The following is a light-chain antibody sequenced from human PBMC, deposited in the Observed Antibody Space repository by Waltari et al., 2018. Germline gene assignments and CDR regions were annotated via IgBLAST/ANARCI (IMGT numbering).Light chain of an antibody. CDR1: QRGGNS. V-gene: IGKV6-21*01. CDR3: HQSSSLPIT. J-gene: IGKJ5*01. CDR2: YAS. Sequence: EIVLTQSPDFQSVTPKEKVTITCRASQRGGNSLHWYQQKPDQSPKLLTKYASQSFPGVPSRFSGSGSGTDFTLTINSLEAEDAATYYCHQSSSLPITFGQGTRLDIK.